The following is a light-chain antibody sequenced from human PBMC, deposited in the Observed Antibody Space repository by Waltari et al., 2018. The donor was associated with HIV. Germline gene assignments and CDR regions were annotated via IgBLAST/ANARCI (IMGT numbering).Light chain of an antibody. V-gene: IGLV2-8*01. Sequence: QSALTQPTPASGSPGQSVTMSCTGTSSDIGGYTYVSWYQQHPGKAPKLIMTEVTKRPSGVPDRFSGSKSGNTASLTVSGLQAEDEAHYYCSSYAPTNKFYVLFGGGTTLTVL. CDR1: SSDIGGYTY. CDR3: SSYAPTNKFYVL. J-gene: IGLJ2*01. CDR2: EVT.